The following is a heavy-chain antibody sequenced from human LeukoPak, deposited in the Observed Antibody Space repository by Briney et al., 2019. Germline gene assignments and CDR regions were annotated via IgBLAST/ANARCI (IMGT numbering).Heavy chain of an antibody. J-gene: IGHJ4*02. CDR2: IYYSGST. V-gene: IGHV4-31*03. CDR3: ARDKRVRGVITDSCFDY. D-gene: IGHD3-10*02. Sequence: KASQTLSLTCTVSGGSISSGGYYWSWIRQHPGKGLEWIGYIYYSGSTYYNPSLKSRVTISVDTSKNQFSLKLSSVTAADTAVYYCARDKRVRGVITDSCFDYWGQGTLVTVSS. CDR1: GGSISSGGYY.